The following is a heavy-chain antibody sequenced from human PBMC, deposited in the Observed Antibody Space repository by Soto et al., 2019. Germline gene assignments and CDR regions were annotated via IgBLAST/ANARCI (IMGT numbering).Heavy chain of an antibody. CDR3: AREGDGTNPLGY. Sequence: QVQLVQSGPEVKKPGASVKVSCKASGYTFTNYGFNWVRQAPGQGLEWMGWISAYNGHTKYSQIFQARVIMTTDTSTSTAYMELRRLTSDDTAVYYFAREGDGTNPLGYWGQGTLVTVSS. V-gene: IGHV1-18*01. CDR1: GYTFTNYG. CDR2: ISAYNGHT. D-gene: IGHD3-16*01. J-gene: IGHJ4*02.